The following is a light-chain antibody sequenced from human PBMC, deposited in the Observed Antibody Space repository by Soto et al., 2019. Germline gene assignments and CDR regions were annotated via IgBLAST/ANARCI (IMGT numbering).Light chain of an antibody. CDR1: SSDVGGYNY. V-gene: IGLV2-14*01. Sequence: QSALTQPASVYGSPGQSITISCTGTSSDVGGYNYVSWYQQHPGKAPKRMIYEVSNRPSGVSNRFSGSKSGNTASLTISGVQAEDEADYCSSYTSSSTLVFGTGTKLTVL. J-gene: IGLJ1*01. CDR2: EVS. CDR3: SSYTSSSTLV.